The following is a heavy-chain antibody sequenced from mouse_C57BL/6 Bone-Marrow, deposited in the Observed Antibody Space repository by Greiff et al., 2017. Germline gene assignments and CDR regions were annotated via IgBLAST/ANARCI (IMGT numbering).Heavy chain of an antibody. J-gene: IGHJ1*03. CDR2: IDPSDSYT. CDR1: GYTFTSYW. CDR3: VSLGVRWYFDV. V-gene: IGHV1-69*01. Sequence: QVHVKHPGAELVMPGASVKLSCKASGYTFTSYWMHWVKQRPGQGLEWIGEIDPSDSYTNYNQKFKGKSTLTVDKSSSTAFMQLSSQTSEGSAVYFCVSLGVRWYFDVWGRGTAVTDSS.